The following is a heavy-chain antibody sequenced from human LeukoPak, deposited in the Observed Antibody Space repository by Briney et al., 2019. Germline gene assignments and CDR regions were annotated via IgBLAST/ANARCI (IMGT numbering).Heavy chain of an antibody. CDR1: GYTFTSYG. Sequence: ASVTVSCKASGYTFTSYGISWVRQAPGQGLEWMGWISGYNGYTYYAQKLQGRVTMTTDTSTSTAYMELRSLRSGDTAVYYCARGAVNRYNWNDDNFYYYYMDVWGKGTTVTISS. V-gene: IGHV1-18*01. J-gene: IGHJ6*03. CDR2: ISGYNGYT. CDR3: ARGAVNRYNWNDDNFYYYYMDV. D-gene: IGHD1-1*01.